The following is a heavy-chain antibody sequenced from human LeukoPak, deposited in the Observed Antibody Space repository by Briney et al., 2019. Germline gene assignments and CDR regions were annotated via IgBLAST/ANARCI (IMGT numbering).Heavy chain of an antibody. D-gene: IGHD3-16*01. CDR1: GFSFSTYW. Sequence: PGGSLILSCAASGFSFSTYWMHWVRQVPGTGPVWVSRTNADGSITDYTDSVKGRFTISRDNAKDTLYLQMNSLRPEDTAVYYCGRDLGGRGGAWGQGTLVTVSS. V-gene: IGHV3-74*01. CDR3: GRDLGGRGGA. J-gene: IGHJ5*02. CDR2: TNADGSIT.